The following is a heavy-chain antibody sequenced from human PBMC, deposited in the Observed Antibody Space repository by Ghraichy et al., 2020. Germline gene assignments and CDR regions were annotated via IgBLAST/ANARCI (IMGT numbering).Heavy chain of an antibody. CDR3: AKEYRPNYYDSSGSLFGN. J-gene: IGHJ4*02. Sequence: LTCAASGFTFSSYGMHWVRQAPGKGLEWVAFIRYDGSNKYYADSVKGRFTISRDNSKNTLYLQMNSLRAEDTAVYYCAKEYRPNYYDSSGSLFGNWGQGTLVTVSS. V-gene: IGHV3-30*02. CDR2: IRYDGSNK. CDR1: GFTFSSYG. D-gene: IGHD3-22*01.